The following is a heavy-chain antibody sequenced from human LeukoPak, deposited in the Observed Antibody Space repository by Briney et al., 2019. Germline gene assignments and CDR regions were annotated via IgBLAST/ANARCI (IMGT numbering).Heavy chain of an antibody. Sequence: GGSLRLSCAASGFTLKSYRMDRVRPAPGEGPPWVSRINSDGRSTNYADSVKGRFTISRDNAKNTLNLQMNGLRAEDTALYYCARGNGDYVSLFDYWGQGTLVTVSS. V-gene: IGHV3-74*01. J-gene: IGHJ4*02. D-gene: IGHD4-17*01. CDR2: INSDGRST. CDR1: GFTLKSYR. CDR3: ARGNGDYVSLFDY.